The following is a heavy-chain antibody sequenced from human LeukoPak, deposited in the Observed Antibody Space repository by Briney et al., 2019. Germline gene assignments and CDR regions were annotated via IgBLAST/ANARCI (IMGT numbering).Heavy chain of an antibody. J-gene: IGHJ4*02. CDR1: GFTFSSYA. V-gene: IGHV3-30*01. Sequence: GRSLRLSCAASGFTFSSYAMHWVRQAPGKGLEWVAVISYDGSNKYYADPVKGRFIISRDNSKNTLYLQMNSLRAEDTAVYYCARDNLSVGENSSSPIGLYYFDYWDQGTPVTVSS. CDR2: ISYDGSNK. CDR3: ARDNLSVGENSSSPIGLYYFDY. D-gene: IGHD6-6*01.